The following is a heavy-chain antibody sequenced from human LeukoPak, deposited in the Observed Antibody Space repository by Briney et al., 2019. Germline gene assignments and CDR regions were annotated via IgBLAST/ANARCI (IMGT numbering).Heavy chain of an antibody. J-gene: IGHJ4*02. CDR1: GGSISSYY. Sequence: SETLSLTCTVSGGSISSYYWSWIRQPAGKGLEWIGRIYTSGSTNYNPSLKSRVTISVDTSKNQFSPKLSSVTAADTAVYYCARSPTYYYGSGSYFDYWGQGTLVTVSS. D-gene: IGHD3-10*01. CDR3: ARSPTYYYGSGSYFDY. V-gene: IGHV4-4*07. CDR2: IYTSGST.